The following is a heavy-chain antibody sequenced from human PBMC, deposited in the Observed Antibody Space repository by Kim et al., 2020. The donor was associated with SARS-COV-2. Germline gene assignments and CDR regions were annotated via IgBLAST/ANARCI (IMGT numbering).Heavy chain of an antibody. CDR2: IYTSGST. V-gene: IGHV4-4*07. Sequence: SETLSLTCTVSGGSISSYYWSWIRQPAGKGLEWIWRIYTSGSTNYNPSLKSRVTMSVDTSKNQFSLKLSSVTAADTAVYYCARDFREGYCSGGSCYQPGDYWGQGTLVTVSS. CDR3: ARDFREGYCSGGSCYQPGDY. CDR1: GGSISSYY. J-gene: IGHJ4*02. D-gene: IGHD2-15*01.